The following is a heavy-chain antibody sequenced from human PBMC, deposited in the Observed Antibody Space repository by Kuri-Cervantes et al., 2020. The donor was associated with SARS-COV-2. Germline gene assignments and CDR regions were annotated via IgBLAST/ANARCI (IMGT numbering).Heavy chain of an antibody. CDR2: ISGSGGNT. D-gene: IGHD3-10*02. Sequence: LSLTCAASGFSFSSYAMSWVRQTPGKGLEWVSAISGSGGNTYYAASVKGRFTISRDNSKNTLYLQMNSLGAEDTAVYYCAPGVRGFDSWGQGTLVTVSS. CDR1: GFSFSSYA. CDR3: APGVRGFDS. J-gene: IGHJ4*02. V-gene: IGHV3-23*01.